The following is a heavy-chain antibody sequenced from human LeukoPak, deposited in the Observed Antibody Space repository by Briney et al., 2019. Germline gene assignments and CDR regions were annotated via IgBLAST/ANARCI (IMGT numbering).Heavy chain of an antibody. J-gene: IGHJ6*03. Sequence: GASVKVSCKASGYTFTSYGISWVRQAPGQGLEWMGWISAYNGNTNYAQKLQGRVTMTTDTSTSTAYMELRSLRSDDTAVYYCARVTSPLLWFGDDHYYYYYMDVWGKGTTVTVSS. CDR3: ARVTSPLLWFGDDHYYYYYMDV. V-gene: IGHV1-18*01. CDR2: ISAYNGNT. D-gene: IGHD3-10*01. CDR1: GYTFTSYG.